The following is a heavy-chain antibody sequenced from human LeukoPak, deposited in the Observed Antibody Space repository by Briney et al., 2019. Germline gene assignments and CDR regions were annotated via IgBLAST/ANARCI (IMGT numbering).Heavy chain of an antibody. V-gene: IGHV3-43*02. CDR2: ISGDGGSI. D-gene: IGHD6-13*01. CDR1: GFTFDDYA. J-gene: IGHJ4*02. CDR3: AKEDYSSSWYALDY. Sequence: AGSLRLSCAASGFTFDDYAIYWVRQGPGKGLELVSLISGDGGSIYYADSVKARFTISRDNSKNSLYLQMNSLRTEDTALYYCAKEDYSSSWYALDYWGQGTLVTVSS.